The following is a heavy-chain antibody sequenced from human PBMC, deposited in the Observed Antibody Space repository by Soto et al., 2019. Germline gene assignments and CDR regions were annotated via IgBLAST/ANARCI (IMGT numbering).Heavy chain of an antibody. CDR2: IYYSGST. CDR3: ASRYGSCFDY. D-gene: IGHD5-18*01. J-gene: IGHJ4*02. Sequence: SETLSLTYIASHVSIIIYDWSWIRQPPGKGLEWIGYIYYSGSTNYNPSLKSRVTISVDTSKNQFSLKLSSVTAADTAVYYCASRYGSCFDYWGQGTLVTVS. CDR1: HVSIIIYD. V-gene: IGHV4-59*08.